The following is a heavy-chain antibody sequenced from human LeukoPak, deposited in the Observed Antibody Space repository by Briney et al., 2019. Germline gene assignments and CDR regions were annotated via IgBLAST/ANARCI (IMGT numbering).Heavy chain of an antibody. V-gene: IGHV3-33*01. CDR2: IWYDGSNK. CDR1: GFTFSSYG. J-gene: IGHJ4*02. Sequence: PGGSLRLPCAASGFTFSSYGMHWVRQAPGKRLEWVAVIWYDGSNKYYADSVKGRFTISRDNSKNTLYLQMNSLRVEDTAVYYCARDEWGYGSGSFDYWGQGTLVTVSS. CDR3: ARDEWGYGSGSFDY. D-gene: IGHD3-10*01.